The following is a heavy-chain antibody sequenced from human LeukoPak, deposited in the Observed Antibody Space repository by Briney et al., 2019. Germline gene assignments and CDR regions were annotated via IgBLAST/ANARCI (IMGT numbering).Heavy chain of an antibody. J-gene: IGHJ6*04. CDR3: AELGITMIGGV. CDR2: ISSSGSTI. Sequence: GGSLRLSCVASGFTYSHYGMNWVRQAPGKGLEWVSYISSSGSTIYYADSVKGRFTISRDNAKNSLYLQMNSLRAEDTAVYYCAELGITMIGGVWGKGTTVTISS. V-gene: IGHV3-48*04. CDR1: GFTYSHYG. D-gene: IGHD3-10*02.